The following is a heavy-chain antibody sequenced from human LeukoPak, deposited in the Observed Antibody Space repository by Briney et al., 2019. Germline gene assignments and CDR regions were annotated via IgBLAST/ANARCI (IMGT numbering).Heavy chain of an antibody. Sequence: GGSLRLSCAASGFPFSSYEMNWVRQAPGKGLEWVSYISSSGMTKYCAVSVKGRFTMSRDNAKNSLHLQLNSLRAEDTAVYYCARDGRSRGLSHVNFDYWGQGILVTVSS. D-gene: IGHD3-16*02. CDR2: ISSSGMTK. J-gene: IGHJ4*02. V-gene: IGHV3-48*03. CDR3: ARDGRSRGLSHVNFDY. CDR1: GFPFSSYE.